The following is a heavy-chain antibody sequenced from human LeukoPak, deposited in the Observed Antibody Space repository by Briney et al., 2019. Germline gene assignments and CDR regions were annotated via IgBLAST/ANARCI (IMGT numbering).Heavy chain of an antibody. CDR2: ISGSGGGT. D-gene: IGHD3-10*01. Sequence: GGSLRLSCAVSGITLSNYGMSWVRQAPGKGLEWVAGISGSGGGTNYADSVKGRFTISRGNPKNTLYLQMNSLTVEDTAVYFCARRGVVIRVILVGFHKEANYFDSWGQGALVTVSS. V-gene: IGHV3-23*01. CDR1: GITLSNYG. J-gene: IGHJ4*02. CDR3: ARRGVVIRVILVGFHKEANYFDS.